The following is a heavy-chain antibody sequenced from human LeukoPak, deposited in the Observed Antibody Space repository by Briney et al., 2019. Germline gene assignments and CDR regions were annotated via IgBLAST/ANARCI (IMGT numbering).Heavy chain of an antibody. D-gene: IGHD6-19*01. J-gene: IGHJ6*03. CDR2: INHSGST. CDR1: GFSFSSYG. CDR3: ARGSSGWYPYYYYYYMDV. Sequence: GSLRLSCAGSGFSFSSYGMHWIRQPPGKGLEWIGEINHSGSTNYNPSLKSRVTISVDTSKNQFSLKLSSVTAADTAVYYCARGSSGWYPYYYYYYMDVWGKGTTVTVSS. V-gene: IGHV4-34*01.